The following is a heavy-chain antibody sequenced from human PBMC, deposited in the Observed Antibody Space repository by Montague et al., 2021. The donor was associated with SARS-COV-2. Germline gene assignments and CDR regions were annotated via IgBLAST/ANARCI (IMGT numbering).Heavy chain of an antibody. V-gene: IGHV2-70*01. Sequence: PALVKPTQTLTLTCTFSGFSLSTSGVCVSWIRQPPGKALEWLALIDWDDDKYYSTSLKTRLTISKDTSKNQVVLTMTNMDPVDTATYYCARTMDAGTYYYDSSGYYPFDYWGQGTLVTVSS. CDR2: IDWDDDK. J-gene: IGHJ4*02. CDR3: ARTMDAGTYYYDSSGYYPFDY. CDR1: GFSLSTSGVC. D-gene: IGHD3-22*01.